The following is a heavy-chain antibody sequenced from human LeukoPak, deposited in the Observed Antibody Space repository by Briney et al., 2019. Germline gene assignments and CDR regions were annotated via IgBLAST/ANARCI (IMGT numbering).Heavy chain of an antibody. J-gene: IGHJ3*02. Sequence: GGSLRLSCATSGFTFSSYAMSWVRQAPGKGLEWVSAISGSGGSTYYADSVKGRFTISRDNSKNTLYLQMNSLRAEDTAVYYCAKDLGGSYENDAFDIWGQGTMVTVSS. CDR1: GFTFSSYA. V-gene: IGHV3-23*01. CDR2: ISGSGGST. D-gene: IGHD1-26*01. CDR3: AKDLGGSYENDAFDI.